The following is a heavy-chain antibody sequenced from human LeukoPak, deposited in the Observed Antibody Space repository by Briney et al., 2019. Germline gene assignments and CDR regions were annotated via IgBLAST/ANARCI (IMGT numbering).Heavy chain of an antibody. Sequence: PSETLSLTCTVSGASITNTNYYWGWIRQPPGKGLEWIATIYYSGRASYNPSLESRLATSVDTSKNQFSLKLNSVTAADTAVYYCASRYFDWSIDYWGQGTLVTVSS. V-gene: IGHV4-39*01. CDR1: GASITNTNYY. J-gene: IGHJ4*02. D-gene: IGHD3-9*01. CDR2: IYYSGRA. CDR3: ASRYFDWSIDY.